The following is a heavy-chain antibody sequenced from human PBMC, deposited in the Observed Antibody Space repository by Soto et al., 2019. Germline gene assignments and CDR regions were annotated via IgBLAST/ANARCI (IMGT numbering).Heavy chain of an antibody. CDR1: GFTFSSYA. J-gene: IGHJ4*02. Sequence: GGSLRLSCAASGFTFSSYAMGWVRQGPGKGLEWVAVVSIGGSTHYADSVRGRFTISRDNSKNTLSLQMNSLTAEDTAVYFCAKRRGAGGHFDYWGQGVLVTVS. D-gene: IGHD2-15*01. CDR2: VSIGGST. CDR3: AKRRGAGGHFDY. V-gene: IGHV3-23*01.